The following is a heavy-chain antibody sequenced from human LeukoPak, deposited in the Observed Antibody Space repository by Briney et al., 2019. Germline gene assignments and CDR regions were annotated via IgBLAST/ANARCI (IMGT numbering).Heavy chain of an antibody. J-gene: IGHJ1*01. V-gene: IGHV5-10-1*01. Sequence: GESLKISCKGSGYSFTTNWIGWVRQMPGKGLEWMGRIDPSDSYTNYSPSFQGHVTISADKSISTAYLQWSSLKASDTAIYYCARLGDGYNSHFQHWGQGTLVTVSS. CDR2: IDPSDSYT. D-gene: IGHD5-24*01. CDR3: ARLGDGYNSHFQH. CDR1: GYSFTTNW.